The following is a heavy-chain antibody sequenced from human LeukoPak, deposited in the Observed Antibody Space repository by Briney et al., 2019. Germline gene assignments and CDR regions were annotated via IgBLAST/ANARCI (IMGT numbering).Heavy chain of an antibody. V-gene: IGHV3-30*02. CDR1: GFNFRGYG. CDR2: IHYDGRNQ. J-gene: IGHJ4*02. CDR3: AKAAYDSSGSWYYFDY. D-gene: IGHD3-22*01. Sequence: GGSLRLSCAASGFNFRGYGMHWVRQAPGKGLEWVTFIHYDGRNQYYADSVKGRFTISRDNSKNTLYLQMNSLRPEDTAVYYCAKAAYDSSGSWYYFDYWGQGTLVTVSS.